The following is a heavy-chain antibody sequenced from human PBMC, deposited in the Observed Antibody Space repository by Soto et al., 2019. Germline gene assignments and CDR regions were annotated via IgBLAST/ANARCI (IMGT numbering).Heavy chain of an antibody. J-gene: IGHJ4*02. CDR3: ARAWGGVPDF. Sequence: QVQLQQWGAGLLKPSETLSLTCAVYGGSFSTYYWSWIRQPPGKGLEWIGDINRSGSTNYNPSLKSRVTISVYTPKNQCSPKLSSVTAADTAVYYCARAWGGVPDFWGQGTLVTVSS. V-gene: IGHV4-34*01. CDR1: GGSFSTYY. CDR2: INRSGST. D-gene: IGHD3-16*01.